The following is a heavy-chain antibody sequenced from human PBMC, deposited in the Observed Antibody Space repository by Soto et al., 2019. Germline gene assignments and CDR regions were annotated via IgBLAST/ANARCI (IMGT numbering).Heavy chain of an antibody. CDR3: AREYYDILTGYYAMKREYYYYGMDV. D-gene: IGHD3-9*01. Sequence: ASVKVSCKASGYTFTSYYMHWVRQAPGQGLEWMGIINPSGGSTSYAQKFQGRVTMTRDTSTSTVYMELSSLRSEDTAVYYCAREYYDILTGYYAMKREYYYYGMDVWGQGTTVTVSS. CDR2: INPSGGST. CDR1: GYTFTSYY. V-gene: IGHV1-46*01. J-gene: IGHJ6*02.